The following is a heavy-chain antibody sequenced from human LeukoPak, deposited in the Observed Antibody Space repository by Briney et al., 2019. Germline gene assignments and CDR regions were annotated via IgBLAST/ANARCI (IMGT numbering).Heavy chain of an antibody. Sequence: PGGSLRLSCAASGFTFSSYSMNWVRQAPGKGLEWVSYISSSSSTIYYADSVTGRFTISRANAKNSLYLQMNSLRAEDTAVYYCARDGRMVRGVIPFDYWGQGTLVTVSS. J-gene: IGHJ4*02. CDR3: ARDGRMVRGVIPFDY. CDR1: GFTFSSYS. D-gene: IGHD3-10*01. V-gene: IGHV3-48*01. CDR2: ISSSSSTI.